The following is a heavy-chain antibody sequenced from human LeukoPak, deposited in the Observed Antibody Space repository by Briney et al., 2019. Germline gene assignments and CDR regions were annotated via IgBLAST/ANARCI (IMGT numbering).Heavy chain of an antibody. D-gene: IGHD4/OR15-4a*01. CDR3: ARGLPTLWWEPYFDY. V-gene: IGHV4-59*01. Sequence: SETLSLTCTVSGGSISSYYWSWIRQPPGKGLEWIGYIYYSGSTNYNPSLKSRVTISVDTSKNQFSLKLSSVTAADTAVYYCARGLPTLWWEPYFDYWGQGTLVTVSS. J-gene: IGHJ4*02. CDR1: GGSISSYY. CDR2: IYYSGST.